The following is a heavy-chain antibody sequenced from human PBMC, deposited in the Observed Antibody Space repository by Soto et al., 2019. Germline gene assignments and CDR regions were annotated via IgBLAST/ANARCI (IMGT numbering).Heavy chain of an antibody. D-gene: IGHD6-13*01. CDR3: ASGLVEYSSSWYDY. V-gene: IGHV3-74*01. CDR1: GLAFSSHW. J-gene: IGHJ4*02. Sequence: EVQLLESGGGLVQPGGSLRLSCAASGLAFSSHWMHWVHQAPGKGLVWVSRINSDGSTTTYADSVKGRFTISRDNRKNTLYLQMNSLTAADTAVYYCASGLVEYSSSWYDYWGQGTLVTVSS. CDR2: INSDGSTT.